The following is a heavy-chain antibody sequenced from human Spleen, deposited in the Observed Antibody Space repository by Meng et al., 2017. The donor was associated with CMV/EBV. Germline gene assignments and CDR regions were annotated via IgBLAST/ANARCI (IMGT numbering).Heavy chain of an antibody. V-gene: IGHV4-59*01. CDR2: IYYSGST. D-gene: IGHD6-13*01. J-gene: IGHJ4*02. Sequence: GSLRLSCAVSGGSFSGSYWSWIRQPPGKGLEWIGYIYYSGSTNYSPSLKSRVTISVDTSKNQFSLKLSSVTAADTAVYYCARVTRIAAAGTILDYWGQGTLVTVSS. CDR3: ARVTRIAAAGTILDY. CDR1: GGSFSGSY.